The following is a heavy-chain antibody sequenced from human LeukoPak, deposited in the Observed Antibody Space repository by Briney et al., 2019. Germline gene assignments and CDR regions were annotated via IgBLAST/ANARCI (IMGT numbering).Heavy chain of an antibody. CDR3: ARDWSGYYFDP. D-gene: IGHD3-3*01. J-gene: IGHJ5*02. Sequence: SETLSLTCTVSGGSLSSYYWSWIRQPPGQGLEWMGYIYYSGSTNYNPSLKSRVTISVDTYKNQFSLKLSYVTAADTAVYYWARDWSGYYFDPWGQGTLVTVSS. V-gene: IGHV4-59*01. CDR1: GGSLSSYY. CDR2: IYYSGST.